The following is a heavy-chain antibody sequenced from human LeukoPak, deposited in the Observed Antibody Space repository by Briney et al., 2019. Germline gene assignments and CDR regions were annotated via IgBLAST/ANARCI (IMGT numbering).Heavy chain of an antibody. D-gene: IGHD3-16*02. V-gene: IGHV1-2*02. CDR2: INPNSGGT. CDR1: GYTFTGYY. Sequence: GASVKVSCKASGYTFTGYYMHWVRQAPGEGLEWMGWINPNSGGTNYAQKLQGRVTMTTDTSTSTAYMELRSLRSDDTAVYYCARDAPGDYVWGSYRYFDYWGQGTLVTVSS. J-gene: IGHJ4*02. CDR3: ARDAPGDYVWGSYRYFDY.